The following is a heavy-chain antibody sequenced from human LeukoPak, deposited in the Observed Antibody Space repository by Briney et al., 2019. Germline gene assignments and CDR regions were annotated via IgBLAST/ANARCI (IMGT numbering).Heavy chain of an antibody. J-gene: IGHJ4*02. CDR1: GFTVSSYG. Sequence: AGGSLRLSCAASGFTVSSYGMTWVRQAPGKGLEWVSSFSGTDGGTYYADSVKGRFTISRDNSKNSLYLQMNSLRAEDTAVYYCARLAFVYWSRPDFDYWGQGTLVTVSS. V-gene: IGHV3-23*01. CDR3: ARLAFVYWSRPDFDY. D-gene: IGHD1-26*01. CDR2: FSGTDGGT.